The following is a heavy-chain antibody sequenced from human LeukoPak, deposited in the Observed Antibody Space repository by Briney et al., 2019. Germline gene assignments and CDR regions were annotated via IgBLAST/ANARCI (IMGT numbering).Heavy chain of an antibody. D-gene: IGHD3-10*02. V-gene: IGHV3-23*01. CDR2: ISGSGGST. J-gene: IGHJ4*02. Sequence: PGGSLRPSCAASGFTFSDYHISWVRQAPGKGLEWVSYISGSGGSTYYADSVKGRFTISRDNSKHTLYLQMNGLRAEDTAVYYCAKVSSVVFGEFDGYYFDYWGQGTLVTVSS. CDR3: AKVSSVVFGEFDGYYFDY. CDR1: GFTFSDYH.